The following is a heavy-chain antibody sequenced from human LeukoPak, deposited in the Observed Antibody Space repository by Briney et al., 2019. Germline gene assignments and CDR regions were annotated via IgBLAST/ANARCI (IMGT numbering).Heavy chain of an antibody. CDR2: IYYSGST. CDR1: GGSISSYY. V-gene: IGHV4-59*01. Sequence: SETLSLTCTVSGGSISSYYWSWIRQPPGKGLEWIGYIYYSGSTNYNPSLKSRVTISVDTSKNQFSLKLSSVTAADTAVYYCARDSDSSGYYLDYWGQGTLVTVSS. D-gene: IGHD3-22*01. CDR3: ARDSDSSGYYLDY. J-gene: IGHJ4*02.